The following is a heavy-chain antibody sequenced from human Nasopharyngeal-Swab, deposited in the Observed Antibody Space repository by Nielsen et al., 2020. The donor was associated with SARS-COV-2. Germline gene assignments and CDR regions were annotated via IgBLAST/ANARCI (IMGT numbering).Heavy chain of an antibody. CDR2: IIPIFGTA. D-gene: IGHD3-3*01. J-gene: IGHJ6*02. V-gene: IGHV1-69*13. Sequence: SVKVSCKASGGTFSSYAISWVRQAPGQGLEGMGRIIPIFGTANYAQKFQGRVTITADESTSTAYMELSSLRSEDTAVYYCARDLWRRAARDYYYYGMDVWGQGTTVTVSS. CDR1: GGTFSSYA. CDR3: ARDLWRRAARDYYYYGMDV.